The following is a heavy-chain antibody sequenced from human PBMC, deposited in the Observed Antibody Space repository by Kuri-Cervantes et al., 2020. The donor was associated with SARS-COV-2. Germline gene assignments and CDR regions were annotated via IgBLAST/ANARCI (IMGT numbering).Heavy chain of an antibody. J-gene: IGHJ4*02. CDR2: IYSGGST. CDR1: GFTVSSNY. Sequence: ETLSLTCAASGFTVSSNYMSWVRQAPGKGLEWVSVIYSGGSTYYADSVKGRFTISRDNSKNTLYLQMNSLRAEDTAVYYCAKERYGYSSGWYDYWGQGTLVTVSS. CDR3: AKERYGYSSGWYDY. V-gene: IGHV3-53*01. D-gene: IGHD6-19*01.